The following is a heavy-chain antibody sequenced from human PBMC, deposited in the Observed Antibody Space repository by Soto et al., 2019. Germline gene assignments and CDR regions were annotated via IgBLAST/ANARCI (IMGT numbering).Heavy chain of an antibody. Sequence: PSETLSLTCTVSGGSISPYYWIWIRQSPGKGLEWIGFIYYSGSTHYSPSFESRVTISVDTAKNQFSLKVRSVTAADTAVYYCARDRSTGTPQGYYYGMDVWGQGTAVTVSS. CDR2: IYYSGST. CDR1: GGSISPYY. CDR3: ARDRSTGTPQGYYYGMDV. V-gene: IGHV4-59*01. D-gene: IGHD1-1*01. J-gene: IGHJ6*02.